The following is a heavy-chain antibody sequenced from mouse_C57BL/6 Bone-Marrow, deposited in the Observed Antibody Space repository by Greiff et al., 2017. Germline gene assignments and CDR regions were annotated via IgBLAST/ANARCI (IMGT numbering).Heavy chain of an antibody. CDR2: ISSGSSTI. J-gene: IGHJ3*01. D-gene: IGHD2-4*01. V-gene: IGHV5-17*01. CDR3: ARVDRYHDSRGGFAY. CDR1: GFTFSDYG. Sequence: EVQLVESGGGLVKPGGSLKLSCAASGFTFSDYGMHWVRQAPEKGLEWVAYISSGSSTIYYADTVKGRFTISRDNAKNTLFLQMTSLRSEDTAMYYGARVDRYHDSRGGFAYWGQGTLVTVSA.